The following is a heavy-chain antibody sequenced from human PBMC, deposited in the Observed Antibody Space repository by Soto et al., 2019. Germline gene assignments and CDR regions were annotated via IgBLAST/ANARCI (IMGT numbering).Heavy chain of an antibody. CDR2: ISVSGGST. Sequence: EVQLLESGGGLVQPGGSLRLSCAAAGFTFSNYAMSWVRQAPGKGLEWVSTISVSGGSTYYADSVKGRFTISRDNSKNTLYLQMNILRAEDTAVYYCAKLSARDYGDQLDYWGQGTMVTVSS. V-gene: IGHV3-23*01. D-gene: IGHD4-17*01. J-gene: IGHJ4*02. CDR3: AKLSARDYGDQLDY. CDR1: GFTFSNYA.